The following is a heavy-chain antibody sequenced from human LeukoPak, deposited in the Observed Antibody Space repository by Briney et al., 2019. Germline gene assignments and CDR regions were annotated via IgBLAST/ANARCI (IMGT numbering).Heavy chain of an antibody. Sequence: SETLSPTCTVSGGSISSYYWSWTRQPPGKGLEWIAYIYYSGSTNYNPSLKSRVTISVDTSKNQFSLKLSSVTAADTAVYYCARDRNYYDSSGYYHWFDPWGQGTLVTVSS. D-gene: IGHD3-22*01. J-gene: IGHJ5*02. CDR3: ARDRNYYDSSGYYHWFDP. V-gene: IGHV4-59*01. CDR2: IYYSGST. CDR1: GGSISSYY.